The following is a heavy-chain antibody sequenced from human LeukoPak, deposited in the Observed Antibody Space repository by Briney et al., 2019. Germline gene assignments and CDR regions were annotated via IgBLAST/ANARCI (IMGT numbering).Heavy chain of an antibody. Sequence: ASVKVSRKASGYTFTSYYMHWVRQAPGQGLEWMGIVIPSGGSTSYAQKFQGRVTMTRDTSTSTVYMELSSLRSEDTAVYYCARWWDDGSGYSYLYGMDVWGHGTTVTVSS. CDR3: ARWWDDGSGYSYLYGMDV. CDR2: VIPSGGST. CDR1: GYTFTSYY. V-gene: IGHV1-46*01. D-gene: IGHD3-22*01. J-gene: IGHJ6*02.